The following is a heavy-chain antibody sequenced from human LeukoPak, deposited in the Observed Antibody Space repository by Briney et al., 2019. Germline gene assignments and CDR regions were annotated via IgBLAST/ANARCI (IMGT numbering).Heavy chain of an antibody. CDR3: ARRIGYRSGHSAVYYFDY. CDR2: INSGGDDT. D-gene: IGHD6-19*01. CDR1: GFTFSTYW. J-gene: IGHJ4*02. V-gene: IGHV3-74*01. Sequence: GGSLRLSCAASGFTFSTYWMHWVRHAPGKGLVWVSLINSGGDDTRYADSVKGRFTISRDNAKNTLYLQMNSLRAEDTAVYYCARRIGYRSGHSAVYYFDYWGQGTLVTVSS.